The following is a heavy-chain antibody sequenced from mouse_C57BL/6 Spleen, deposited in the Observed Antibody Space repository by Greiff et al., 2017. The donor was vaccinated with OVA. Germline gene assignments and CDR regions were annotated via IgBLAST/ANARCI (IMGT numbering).Heavy chain of an antibody. Sequence: QVHVKQPGAELVRPGSSVKLSCKASGYTFTSYWMDWVKQRPGQGLEWIGNIYPSDSETHYNQKFKDKATLTVDKSSSTAYMQLSSLTSEDSAVYYCAMVYEVFAYWGQGTLVTVSA. D-gene: IGHD2-12*01. CDR3: AMVYEVFAY. CDR1: GYTFTSYW. J-gene: IGHJ3*01. CDR2: IYPSDSET. V-gene: IGHV1-61*01.